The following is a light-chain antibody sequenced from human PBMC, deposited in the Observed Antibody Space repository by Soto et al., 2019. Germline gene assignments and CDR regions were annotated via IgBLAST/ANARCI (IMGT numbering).Light chain of an antibody. CDR2: DTS. CDR1: RGIGST. CDR3: QHYVNWPLT. V-gene: IGKV3-15*01. J-gene: IGKJ4*01. Sequence: EVVMTQSPATLSVSPGERATLSCRASRGIGSTLAWYQQKPGQTPRLLIYDTSTRATGVPARSIGSASGTEFTLTITSLQSEDFAVYYCQHYVNWPLTFGGGTRVENK.